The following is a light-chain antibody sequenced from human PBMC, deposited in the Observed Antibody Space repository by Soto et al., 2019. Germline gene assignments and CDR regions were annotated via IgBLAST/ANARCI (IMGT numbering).Light chain of an antibody. V-gene: IGKV1-12*01. Sequence: DIQMTQSPSSVSASVGDRVTITCRASQGISSWLAWYQQKPGKAPNLLISAASTLQSGVPSRFSGSGSETEFTLTITSLQPEDSATYYCQQRNSYPRTLGQGTKVDIK. J-gene: IGKJ2*01. CDR1: QGISSW. CDR3: QQRNSYPRT. CDR2: AAS.